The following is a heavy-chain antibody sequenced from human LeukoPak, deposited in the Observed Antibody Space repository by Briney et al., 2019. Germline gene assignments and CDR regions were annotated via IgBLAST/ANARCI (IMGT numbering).Heavy chain of an antibody. CDR1: GYRFTNYW. Sequence: GESLKISCKGSGYRFTNYWIAWVRQMPGKGLEWMGIIYPVDSDTRYSPSFQGQVTISADKSISTAYLQWSSLGASDTAMYYCARHRPAMVPRDAHAFDIWGQGTMVTVSS. CDR3: ARHRPAMVPRDAHAFDI. J-gene: IGHJ3*02. D-gene: IGHD5-18*01. CDR2: IYPVDSDT. V-gene: IGHV5-51*01.